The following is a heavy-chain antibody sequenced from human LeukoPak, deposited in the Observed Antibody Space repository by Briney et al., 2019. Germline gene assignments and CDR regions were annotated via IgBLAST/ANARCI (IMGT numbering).Heavy chain of an antibody. CDR2: IRSKAYGGTT. CDR1: GFTFGDYA. D-gene: IGHD6-19*01. J-gene: IGHJ4*02. Sequence: GGSLRLSCTASGFTFGDYAMSWVRQAPGKGLEWVGFIRSKAYGGTTEYAASVKGRFTISRDDSKSIAYLQMNSLKTEDTAVYYCTRGDSSGWYGEGYYFDYWGQGTLVTVSS. CDR3: TRGDSSGWYGEGYYFDY. V-gene: IGHV3-49*04.